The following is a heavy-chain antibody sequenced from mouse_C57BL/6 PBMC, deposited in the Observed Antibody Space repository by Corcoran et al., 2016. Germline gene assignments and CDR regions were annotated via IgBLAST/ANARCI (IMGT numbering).Heavy chain of an antibody. CDR3: ASRIYYDYDGAFVY. Sequence: QVQLQQSGAELMKPGASVKLSCKATGYTFTGYGIEWVKQRPGHGLEWIGEILPGSGSTNYNEKFKGKATFTADTSSNTAYMQLSSLTTEDSAIYYCASRIYYDYDGAFVYWGQGTLVTVSA. V-gene: IGHV1-9*01. J-gene: IGHJ3*01. CDR1: GYTFTGYG. CDR2: ILPGSGST. D-gene: IGHD2-4*01.